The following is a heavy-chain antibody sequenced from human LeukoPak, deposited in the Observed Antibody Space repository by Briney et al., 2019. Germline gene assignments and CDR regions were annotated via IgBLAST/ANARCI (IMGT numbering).Heavy chain of an antibody. CDR2: ISYDGSNK. CDR3: AGTYTGSYRDPFNI. Sequence: PGGSLRLSCAASGFTFSTYAMHWVRQAPGKGLEWVAVISYDGSNKYYADSVKGRFTISRDSSKNTLYLQMNSLRTEDTAVYYCAGTYTGSYRDPFNIWGQGTMVTVSS. J-gene: IGHJ3*02. CDR1: GFTFSTYA. V-gene: IGHV3-30-3*01. D-gene: IGHD1-26*01.